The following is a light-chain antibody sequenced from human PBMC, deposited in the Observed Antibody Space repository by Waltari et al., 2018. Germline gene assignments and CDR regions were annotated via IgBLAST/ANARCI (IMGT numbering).Light chain of an antibody. CDR2: GTS. V-gene: IGKV4-1*01. CDR1: HTILYSSYNKNY. CDR3: QQYYSAPYT. Sequence: DIVMTQSPDSLAVSLGETTTLNCKSSHTILYSSYNKNYLAWYQVKPGQAPKLLVYGTSTRESGVPDLFSGSGSGTDFSLTISSLQAEDVAVYYCQQYYSAPYTFGQGTKLEIK. J-gene: IGKJ2*01.